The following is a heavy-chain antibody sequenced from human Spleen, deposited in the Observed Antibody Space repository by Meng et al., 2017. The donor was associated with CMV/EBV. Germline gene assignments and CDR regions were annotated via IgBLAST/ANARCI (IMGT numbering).Heavy chain of an antibody. Sequence: CVAEVKNPGSPAYVSCTASGYTFTGYYMHWVRQAPGQGLEWMGWINPNSGGTNYAQKVQGRVTMTRDTSISTAYMELSRLRSDDTAVYYCARERGGADYWGQGTLVTVSS. CDR3: ARERGGADY. CDR2: INPNSGGT. CDR1: GYTFTGYY. D-gene: IGHD3-16*01. V-gene: IGHV1-2*02. J-gene: IGHJ4*02.